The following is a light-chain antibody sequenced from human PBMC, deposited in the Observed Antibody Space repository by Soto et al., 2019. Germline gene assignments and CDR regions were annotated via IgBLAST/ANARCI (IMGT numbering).Light chain of an antibody. CDR2: DVS. CDR3: SSYTSSATLV. Sequence: QSALTQPPSASGSPGQSVTISCTGSSSDVGGYEYVSWYQQHPGKAPKLIIYDVSNRPSGVSNRFSGSKSGNTASLTISGLQAEDEADYFCSSYTSSATLVFGGGTKLTVL. V-gene: IGLV2-14*03. CDR1: SSDVGGYEY. J-gene: IGLJ3*02.